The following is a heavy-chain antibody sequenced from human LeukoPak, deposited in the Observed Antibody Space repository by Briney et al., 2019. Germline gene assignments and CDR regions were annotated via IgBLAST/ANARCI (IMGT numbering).Heavy chain of an antibody. CDR3: ARAFINYYGSGRFDY. CDR2: IYYGGST. D-gene: IGHD3-10*01. CDR1: GAFISSYY. Sequence: PSETLSLTCTVSGAFISSYYWRCIRQPPGKGREWIGYIYYGGSTNYNPSLKSRVTISVDTSKNQFSLKLSSVTAADTAVYYCARAFINYYGSGRFDYWGQGTLVTVSS. J-gene: IGHJ4*02. V-gene: IGHV4-59*01.